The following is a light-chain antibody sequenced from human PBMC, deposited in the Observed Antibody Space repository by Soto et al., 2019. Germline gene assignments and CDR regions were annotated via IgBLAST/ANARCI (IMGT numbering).Light chain of an antibody. CDR3: SSYTTTKTRV. J-gene: IGLJ2*01. V-gene: IGLV2-14*01. Sequence: QSALTQPASVSGSPGQSITISCTGTSSDVGAYNFVSWYQQYPGKAPKLMIYEVANRPSGVSNRFSASKSGNTASLTISGLQAEDEADYYCSSYTTTKTRVFGGGTKVTVL. CDR1: SSDVGAYNF. CDR2: EVA.